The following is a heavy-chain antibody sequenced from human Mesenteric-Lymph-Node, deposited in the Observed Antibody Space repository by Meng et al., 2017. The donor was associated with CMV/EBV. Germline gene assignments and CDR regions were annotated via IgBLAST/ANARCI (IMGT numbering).Heavy chain of an antibody. Sequence: SGGSISSGGYYWSWIRQHPGKGLEWIGYIYYSGSTYYNPSLKSRVTISVDTSKNQFSLKLSSVTAADTAVYYCASISLVWGDTNYFDYWGQGTLVTVSS. J-gene: IGHJ4*02. CDR3: ASISLVWGDTNYFDY. CDR2: IYYSGST. D-gene: IGHD3-10*01. CDR1: GGSISSGGYY. V-gene: IGHV4-31*02.